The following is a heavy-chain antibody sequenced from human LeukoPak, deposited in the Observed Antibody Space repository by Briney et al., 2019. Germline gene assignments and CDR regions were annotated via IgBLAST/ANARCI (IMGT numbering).Heavy chain of an antibody. D-gene: IGHD3-16*02. CDR1: GGTFSSYA. Sequence: ASVKVSCKASGGTFSSYAISWVRQAPGQGLERMGGIIPIFGTANYAQKFQGRVTITADKSTSTAYMELSGLRSEDTAVYYCASGLGSGDYVWGSYRPQYYFDYWGQGTLVTVSS. CDR3: ASGLGSGDYVWGSYRPQYYFDY. J-gene: IGHJ4*02. CDR2: IIPIFGTA. V-gene: IGHV1-69*06.